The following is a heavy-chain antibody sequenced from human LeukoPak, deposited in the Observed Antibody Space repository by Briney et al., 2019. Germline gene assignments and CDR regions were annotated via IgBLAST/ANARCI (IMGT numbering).Heavy chain of an antibody. CDR3: ARDDSSGNEGDGDY. CDR2: IHYSGST. V-gene: IGHV4-39*07. D-gene: IGHD3-22*01. Sequence: SETLSLTCTVSGGSISSSNYYWAWIRQPPGKGLEWIGNIHYSGSTYYNASLNSRITMSIDTSKNRFSLRLSSVTAADTAVYYCARDDSSGNEGDGDYWGQGTLVTVSS. J-gene: IGHJ4*02. CDR1: GGSISSSNYY.